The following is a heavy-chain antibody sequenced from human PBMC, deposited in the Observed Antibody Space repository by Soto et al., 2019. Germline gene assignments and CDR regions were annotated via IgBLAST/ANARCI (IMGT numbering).Heavy chain of an antibody. CDR3: GKVLVGATGHTDSDA. D-gene: IGHD2-15*01. CDR1: GGSIYRSGYY. J-gene: IGHJ5*01. CDR2: IDYNGVT. V-gene: IGHV4-39*01. Sequence: SETLSLTCTVSGGSIYRSGYYWGWIRQPPGRGLEWIGNIDYNGVTYSNPSLKSRVTISRDTSKNQFSLKLTSVTAADTALYYCGKVLVGATGHTDSDAWGQGTLVTVSS.